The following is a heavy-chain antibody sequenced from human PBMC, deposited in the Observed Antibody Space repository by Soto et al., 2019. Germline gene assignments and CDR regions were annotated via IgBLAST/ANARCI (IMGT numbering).Heavy chain of an antibody. CDR2: IYYSGST. CDR3: ARRSSNSYYYYYMDV. D-gene: IGHD6-13*01. Sequence: PSETLSLTCTVSGGSISSYYWSWIRQPPGKGLEWIGYIYYSGSTNYNPSLKSRVTISVDTSKNQFSLKLSSVTAADTAVYYCARRSSNSYYYYYMDVWGKGTTVTVSS. CDR1: GGSISSYY. V-gene: IGHV4-59*08. J-gene: IGHJ6*03.